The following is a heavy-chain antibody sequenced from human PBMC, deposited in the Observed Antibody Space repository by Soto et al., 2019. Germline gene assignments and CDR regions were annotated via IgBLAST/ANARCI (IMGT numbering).Heavy chain of an antibody. J-gene: IGHJ4*02. D-gene: IGHD3-22*01. CDR2: ITATGDRT. Sequence: PAGSLRLSCSDSVFRVSSSSMSWFRQTPGKGLEWVAAITATGDRTYYADSVTGRFTISRDNSKKTHYLQMTSLRAEDTAMYYCATMNGYFEYWGQGTPVTVS. CDR1: VFRVSSSS. CDR3: ATMNGYFEY. V-gene: IGHV3-23*01.